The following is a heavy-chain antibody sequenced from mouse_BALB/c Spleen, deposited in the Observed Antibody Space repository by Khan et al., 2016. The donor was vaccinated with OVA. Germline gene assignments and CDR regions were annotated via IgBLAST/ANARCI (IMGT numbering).Heavy chain of an antibody. CDR2: IYPSDSYT. V-gene: IGHV1-69*02. J-gene: IGHJ2*01. Sequence: QVQLQQPGTELVRPGASVKLSCKTSGYTFTNYWINWVKQRPGQGLEWIGNIYPSDSYTNYNQKFKDKVTLTVDKSSNTAYMQLSSPTSEDSAVFYCARWDNYFDYWGQGTTLTVSS. CDR1: GYTFTNYW. CDR3: ARWDNYFDY. D-gene: IGHD4-1*01.